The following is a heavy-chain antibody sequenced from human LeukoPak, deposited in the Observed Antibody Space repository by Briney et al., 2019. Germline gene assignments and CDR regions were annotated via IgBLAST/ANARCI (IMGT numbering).Heavy chain of an antibody. D-gene: IGHD3-10*01. J-gene: IGHJ4*02. CDR3: ARHYYGSGSSGQNDY. CDR1: GYIFTTYW. V-gene: IGHV5-51*01. CDR2: IYPDDSDT. Sequence: GESLKISCKGSGYIFTTYWIAWVRQMPGKGLEWMGLIYPDDSDTRYSPSFQGQVTISADKSISTAYLQWSSLKASDTAMYYCARHYYGSGSSGQNDYWGQGTLVTVSS.